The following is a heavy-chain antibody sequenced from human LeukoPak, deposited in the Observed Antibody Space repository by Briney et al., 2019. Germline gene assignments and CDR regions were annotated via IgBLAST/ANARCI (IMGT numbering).Heavy chain of an antibody. V-gene: IGHV4-31*03. D-gene: IGHD3-22*01. Sequence: SETLSLTCTVSGGSISSGGYYWSWLRQHPGKGLEWIGYIYYSGSTYYNPSLKSRVTISVDTSKNQFSLKLSSVTAADTAVYYCAREGSSGWFVAFDIWGQGTMVTVSS. J-gene: IGHJ3*02. CDR1: GGSISSGGYY. CDR2: IYYSGST. CDR3: AREGSSGWFVAFDI.